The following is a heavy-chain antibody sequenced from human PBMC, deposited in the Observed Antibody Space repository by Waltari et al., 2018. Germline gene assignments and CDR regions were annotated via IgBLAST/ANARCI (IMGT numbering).Heavy chain of an antibody. CDR3: ASLATGFHDAFDI. CDR2: INPSSGGT. Sequence: QVQLVQSGAEVKKPGASVKVSCKASGYTFTGYYMHWVRQAPGQGLEWMGWINPSSGGTNYAQKFQGRVTMTRDTSISAAYMELSRLRSDDTAVYYCASLATGFHDAFDIWGQGTMVTVSS. V-gene: IGHV1-2*02. CDR1: GYTFTGYY. J-gene: IGHJ3*02. D-gene: IGHD3-3*02.